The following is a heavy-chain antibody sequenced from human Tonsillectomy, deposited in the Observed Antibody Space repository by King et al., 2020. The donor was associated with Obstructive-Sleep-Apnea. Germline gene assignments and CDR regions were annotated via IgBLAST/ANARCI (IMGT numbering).Heavy chain of an antibody. CDR2: ISYDGTNK. Sequence: VQLVESGGGVVQPGRSLRLSCAASGFTLSDNAMHWVRQAPGKGLEWVAVISYDGTNKYYADSVKGRFTISRDISKNTLNLQMHSLRAEDTAMYYCARESTITDYYSGMDVWGQGTTVTVSS. CDR3: ARESTITDYYSGMDV. J-gene: IGHJ6*02. V-gene: IGHV3-30*04. CDR1: GFTLSDNA. D-gene: IGHD1-14*01.